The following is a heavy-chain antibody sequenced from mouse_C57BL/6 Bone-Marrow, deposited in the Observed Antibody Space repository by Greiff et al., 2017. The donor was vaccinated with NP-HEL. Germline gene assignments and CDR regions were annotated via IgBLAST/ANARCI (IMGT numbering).Heavy chain of an antibody. CDR2: IRNKANGYTT. V-gene: IGHV7-3*01. CDR3: ARYDYGSSSWFAY. CDR1: GFTFTDYY. J-gene: IGHJ3*01. Sequence: DVHLVESGGGLVQPGGSLSLSCAASGFTFTDYYMSWVRQPPGKALEWLGFIRNKANGYTTEYSASVKGRFTISRDNSQSILYLQMNALRAEDSATYYCARYDYGSSSWFAYWGQGTLVTVSA. D-gene: IGHD1-1*01.